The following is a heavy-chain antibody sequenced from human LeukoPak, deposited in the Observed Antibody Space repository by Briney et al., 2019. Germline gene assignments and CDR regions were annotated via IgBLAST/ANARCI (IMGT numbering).Heavy chain of an antibody. Sequence: ASVKVSCKASGYTFTSYHMHWVRQAPGQGLEWMGIINPSGGSTSYAQKFQGRVTMTRDMSTSTVYMELSSLRSEDTAVCYCARLWNSYGSWRWLDPWGQGTLVIVSS. CDR1: GYTFTSYH. D-gene: IGHD5-18*01. V-gene: IGHV1-46*01. CDR2: INPSGGST. CDR3: ARLWNSYGSWRWLDP. J-gene: IGHJ5*02.